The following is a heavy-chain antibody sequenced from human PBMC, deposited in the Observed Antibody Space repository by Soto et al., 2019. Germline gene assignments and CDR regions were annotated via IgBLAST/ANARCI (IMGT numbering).Heavy chain of an antibody. CDR2: INHSGSA. CDR3: ARALNTGSQYSGGWYYFDS. CDR1: GGSFSGYI. Sequence: SETLSLTCDVYGGSFSGYIWTWIRQTPGKGLQWIGQINHSGSANYNPPLKSRVTISVHTSNSQFSLELSSVTAADTAVYYCARALNTGSQYSGGWYYFDSWGQGTQVTVSS. J-gene: IGHJ4*02. D-gene: IGHD1-26*01. V-gene: IGHV4-34*01.